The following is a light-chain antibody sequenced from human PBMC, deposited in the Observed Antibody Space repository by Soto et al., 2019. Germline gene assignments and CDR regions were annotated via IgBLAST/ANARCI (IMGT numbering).Light chain of an antibody. CDR3: QQYEDLPLT. Sequence: DVQMTQSPSSLSASVGDRVIITCKANQSIANFLNWFQHKPGEAPKLLISDASHLELGVPSRFSGSRSWTDFVLDISNLRSEYVAKYFCQQYEDLPLTVGGGTNVDI. CDR1: QSIANF. CDR2: DAS. V-gene: IGKV1-33*01. J-gene: IGKJ4*01.